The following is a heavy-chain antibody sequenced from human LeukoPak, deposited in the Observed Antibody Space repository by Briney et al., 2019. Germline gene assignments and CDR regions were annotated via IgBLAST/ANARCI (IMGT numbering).Heavy chain of an antibody. Sequence: NSGGSLRLSCAASGFTFSSYSMNWVRQAPGKGLEWVSSISSSSSYIYYADSVKGRFTISRDNAKNSLYLQMNSLRAEDTAVYYCARDMGGFRAQYAFDIWGQGTMVTVSS. D-gene: IGHD3-16*01. V-gene: IGHV3-21*01. CDR3: ARDMGGFRAQYAFDI. J-gene: IGHJ3*02. CDR1: GFTFSSYS. CDR2: ISSSSSYI.